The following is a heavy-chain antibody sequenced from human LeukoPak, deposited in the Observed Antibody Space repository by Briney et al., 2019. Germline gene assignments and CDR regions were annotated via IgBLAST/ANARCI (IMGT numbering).Heavy chain of an antibody. CDR2: ISSHNGYT. D-gene: IGHD6-19*01. CDR1: GYTFISYG. Sequence: ASVKVSCKASGYTFISYGISWVRQAPGQGLEWMEWISSHNGYTKYAQKFQGRVTMTTDTSMSTAYMELGSLRSDDTAVYYCARRRAVAGVNWFDPWGQGTLVTVSS. V-gene: IGHV1-18*01. J-gene: IGHJ5*02. CDR3: ARRRAVAGVNWFDP.